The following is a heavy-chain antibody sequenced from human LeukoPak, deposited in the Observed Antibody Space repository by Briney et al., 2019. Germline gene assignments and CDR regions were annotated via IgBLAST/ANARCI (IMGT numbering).Heavy chain of an antibody. J-gene: IGHJ3*02. Sequence: PSETLSLTCAVCGGSFSGYYWSWLRQSPGKGLEGGGEINHSGSTNYDPSIKSPVSMSLDTSKHQFSLKLCSVTAADTAVYYCARGDYDSSGLTNAFDIWGQGTMVTVSS. V-gene: IGHV4-34*01. CDR2: INHSGST. D-gene: IGHD3-22*01. CDR1: GGSFSGYY. CDR3: ARGDYDSSGLTNAFDI.